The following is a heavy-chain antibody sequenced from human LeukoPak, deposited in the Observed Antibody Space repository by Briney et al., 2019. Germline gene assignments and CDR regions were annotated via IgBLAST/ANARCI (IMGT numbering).Heavy chain of an antibody. D-gene: IGHD6-13*01. CDR1: GFTVSSNY. CDR2: IYSGGST. J-gene: IGHJ4*02. CDR3: SRVAAAAGLLIDY. Sequence: GGSLRLSCAASGFTVSSNYMSWVRQAPGKGLEWVSVIYSGGSTYYADSVKGRFTISRDNSKNTLYLQMNSLRADDTAVYYCSRVAAAAGLLIDYWGQGTLVTVSS. V-gene: IGHV3-53*01.